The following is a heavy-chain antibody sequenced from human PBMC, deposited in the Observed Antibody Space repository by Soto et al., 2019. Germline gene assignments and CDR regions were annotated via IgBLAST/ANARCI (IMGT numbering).Heavy chain of an antibody. D-gene: IGHD3-3*01. CDR2: ISAYNGNT. V-gene: IGHV1-18*01. CDR3: ARVGHYYYGMDV. J-gene: IGHJ6*02. CDR1: GYTFTSYG. Sequence: ASVKVSCKASGYTFTSYGISWVRQAPGQGLEWMGWISAYNGNTNYAQKLQGRVTITRDTSASTVYMELSSLSSEDTAVYYCARVGHYYYGMDVWGQGTTVTVSS.